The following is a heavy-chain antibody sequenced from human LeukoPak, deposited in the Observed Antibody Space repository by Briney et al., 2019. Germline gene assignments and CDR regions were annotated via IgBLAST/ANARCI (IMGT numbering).Heavy chain of an antibody. J-gene: IGHJ4*02. Sequence: GGSLRLSCAASGFTVSSDYMSWVRQAPGKGLEWVSSISSSSSYIYYADSVKGRFTISRDNAKNSLYLQMNSLRAEDTAVYYCARGHDYYDSSGYFYWGQGTLVTVSS. CDR3: ARGHDYYDSSGYFY. CDR2: ISSSSSYI. CDR1: GFTVSSDY. V-gene: IGHV3-21*01. D-gene: IGHD3-22*01.